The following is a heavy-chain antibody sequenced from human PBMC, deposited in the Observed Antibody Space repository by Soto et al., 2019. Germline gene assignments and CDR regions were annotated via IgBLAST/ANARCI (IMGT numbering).Heavy chain of an antibody. D-gene: IGHD6-19*01. V-gene: IGHV4-34*01. J-gene: IGHJ6*02. CDR1: GGSFSGYY. CDR2: INHSGST. CDR3: ARANIAVAGQYYYYGMYV. Sequence: QVQLQQWGAGLLKPSETLSLTCAVYGGSFSGYYWSWIRQPPGKGLEWLGEINHSGSTNYNPSLKSRVTISVDTSKNQFSLKLSSVTAADTAVYYCARANIAVAGQYYYYGMYVWGQGTTVTVSS.